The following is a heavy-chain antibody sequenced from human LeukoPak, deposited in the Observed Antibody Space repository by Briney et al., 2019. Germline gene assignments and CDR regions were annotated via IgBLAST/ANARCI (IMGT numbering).Heavy chain of an antibody. V-gene: IGHV1-46*01. CDR2: INPSGGST. CDR1: GYTFTSYY. Sequence: GASVKVSCKASGYTFTSYYMHWVRQAPGQGLEWMGIINPSGGSTSYAQKFQGRVTMTRDTSTSTVYMELSSLRSEDTAVYYCARARDDILTGYYYYYYMDVWGKGTTVTVSS. CDR3: ARARDDILTGYYYYYYMDV. J-gene: IGHJ6*03. D-gene: IGHD3-9*01.